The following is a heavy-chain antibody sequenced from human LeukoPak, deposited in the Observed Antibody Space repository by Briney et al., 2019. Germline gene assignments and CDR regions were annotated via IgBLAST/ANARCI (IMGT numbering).Heavy chain of an antibody. J-gene: IGHJ4*02. CDR2: INHSGST. D-gene: IGHD5-18*01. V-gene: IGHV4-34*01. CDR1: GGSLTYYY. CDR3: ARELGDTAMDDY. Sequence: TSETLSLTCGVSGGSLTYYYWSWIRQPPGKGLEWIGEINHSGSTNYNPSLKSRVTISVDTSKNQFSLKLSSVTAADTAVYYCARELGDTAMDDYWGQGTLVTVSS.